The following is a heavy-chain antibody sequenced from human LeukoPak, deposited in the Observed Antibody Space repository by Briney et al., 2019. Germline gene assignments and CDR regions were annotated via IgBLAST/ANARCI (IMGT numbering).Heavy chain of an antibody. CDR2: ISGSGGST. D-gene: IGHD3-9*01. CDR1: GFTFSSYG. V-gene: IGHV3-23*01. Sequence: GGSLRLSCAASGFTFSSYGMGWVRQAPGKGLEWVSAISGSGGSTYYADSVKGRFTISRDNSKNTLYLQMNSLRAEDTAVYYCASGLRYFDWLDYYMDVWGKGTAVTISS. CDR3: ASGLRYFDWLDYYMDV. J-gene: IGHJ6*03.